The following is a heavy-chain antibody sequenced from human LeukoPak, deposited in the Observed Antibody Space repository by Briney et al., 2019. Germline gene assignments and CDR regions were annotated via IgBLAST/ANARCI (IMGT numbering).Heavy chain of an antibody. D-gene: IGHD3-22*01. Sequence: TSETLSLTCTVSGGSISSYYWSWIRQPPGKGLEWIGYIYYSGSTNYNPSLKSRVTISVDTSKNQFSLKLSSVTAADTAVYYCARDSSLYYYDSSGGAFDIWGQGTMVTVSS. J-gene: IGHJ3*02. CDR3: ARDSSLYYYDSSGGAFDI. V-gene: IGHV4-59*01. CDR1: GGSISSYY. CDR2: IYYSGST.